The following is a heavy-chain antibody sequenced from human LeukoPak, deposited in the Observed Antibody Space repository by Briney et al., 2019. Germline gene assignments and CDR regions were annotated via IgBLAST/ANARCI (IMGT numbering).Heavy chain of an antibody. J-gene: IGHJ6*02. D-gene: IGHD4-17*01. CDR1: GFAFRSYV. V-gene: IGHV3-33*08. Sequence: GGSLRLSCAASGFAFRSYVMNWVRQAPGKGLEWVAVIWYDGSNKNYADSVKGRFTISRDNSKNTLYLQMNSLRAEDTAVYYCARGGRTTWHGMDVWGQGTTVTASS. CDR2: IWYDGSNK. CDR3: ARGGRTTWHGMDV.